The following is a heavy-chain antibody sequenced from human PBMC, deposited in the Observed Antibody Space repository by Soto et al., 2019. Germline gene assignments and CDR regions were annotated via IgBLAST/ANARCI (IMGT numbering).Heavy chain of an antibody. Sequence: SETLSLTCAVYGGSFSGYYWSWIRQPPGKGLEWIGEINHSGSTNYNPSLKSRVTISVDTSKNQFSLKLSSVTAADTAVYYCARLGPPRPAYYYDSSGYSRDAFDIWGQGTMVT. J-gene: IGHJ3*02. D-gene: IGHD3-22*01. V-gene: IGHV4-34*01. CDR1: GGSFSGYY. CDR2: INHSGST. CDR3: ARLGPPRPAYYYDSSGYSRDAFDI.